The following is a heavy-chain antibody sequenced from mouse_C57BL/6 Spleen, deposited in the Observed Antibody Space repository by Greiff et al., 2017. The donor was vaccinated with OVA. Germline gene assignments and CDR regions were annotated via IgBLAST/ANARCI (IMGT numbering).Heavy chain of an antibody. CDR1: GFTFSNYW. Sequence: EVQLVESGGGLVQPGGSMKLSCVASGFTFSNYWMNWVRQSPEKGLEWVAQIRLKSDNYATHYAESVKGRFTISRDDSKSSVYLQMNNLRAEDTGIYYCTSDYRNNYWGQGTTLTVSS. D-gene: IGHD2-5*01. J-gene: IGHJ2*01. CDR2: IRLKSDNYAT. V-gene: IGHV6-3*01. CDR3: TSDYRNNY.